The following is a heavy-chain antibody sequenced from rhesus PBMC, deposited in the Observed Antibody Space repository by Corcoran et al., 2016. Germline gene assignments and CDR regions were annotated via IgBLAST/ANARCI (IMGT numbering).Heavy chain of an antibody. Sequence: QVQLQQWGEGLVKPSETLSLTCAVYGGSISGYYYWSWIRQPPGKGLEWIGYIYGNRASTNYNPALKKRVTISKDTSKNQFSRKLSSVTAADTAVYYCASDRYCTGSGCYALDYWGQGVLVTVSS. D-gene: IGHD2-21*01. CDR3: ASDRYCTGSGCYALDY. CDR1: GGSISGYYY. CDR2: IYGNRAST. J-gene: IGHJ4*01. V-gene: IGHV4-73*01.